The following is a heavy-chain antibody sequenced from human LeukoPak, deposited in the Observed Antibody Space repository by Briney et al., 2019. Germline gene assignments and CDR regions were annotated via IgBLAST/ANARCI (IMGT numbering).Heavy chain of an antibody. D-gene: IGHD1-20*01. CDR3: AKDRLNWNRGELDY. V-gene: IGHV3-23*01. CDR2: ISGGGGGP. Sequence: GGSLRLSCAASGFTFSKYAMSWVRQAPGKGLEWVSGISGGGGGPYYADSVKGRFTISRDNSKNTLYLQMNSLRADDTAVYYCAKDRLNWNRGELDYWGQGTLVTVSS. J-gene: IGHJ4*02. CDR1: GFTFSKYA.